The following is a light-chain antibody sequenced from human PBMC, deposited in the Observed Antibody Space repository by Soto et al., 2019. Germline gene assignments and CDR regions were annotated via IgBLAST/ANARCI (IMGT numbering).Light chain of an antibody. V-gene: IGKV4-1*01. CDR3: QQYHNWPPWT. CDR2: WAS. Sequence: DIVMTQSPDSLAVSLGERATINCKSSQSVLYSSNSKNYLAWYQQKPGQPPKVLFYWASTRESGVPDRFSGSGSGTDFTLTINRLEPEDFAVYYCQQYHNWPPWTFGQGTKVDI. J-gene: IGKJ1*01. CDR1: QSVLYSSNSKNY.